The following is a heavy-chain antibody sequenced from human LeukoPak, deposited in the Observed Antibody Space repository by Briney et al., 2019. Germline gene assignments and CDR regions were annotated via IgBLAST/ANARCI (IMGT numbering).Heavy chain of an antibody. D-gene: IGHD6-19*01. V-gene: IGHV3-11*01. Sequence: GGSLRLSCAASRFTFSDYYMSWIRQAPGKGLEWVSYISTSGSIIFYADSVKGRFAISGDNAKNSLYLQMNSLRAEDTAVYYCARGYSSGWYEFDYWGQGTLVTVSS. CDR2: ISTSGSII. J-gene: IGHJ4*02. CDR3: ARGYSSGWYEFDY. CDR1: RFTFSDYY.